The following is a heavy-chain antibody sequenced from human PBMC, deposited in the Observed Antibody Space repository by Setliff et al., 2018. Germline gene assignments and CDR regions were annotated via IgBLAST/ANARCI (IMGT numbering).Heavy chain of an antibody. CDR1: GATFSSYG. J-gene: IGHJ6*03. CDR3: VREGVDSRSSTDYRYYMDV. CDR2: TIPMFGTT. D-gene: IGHD3-22*01. Sequence: EASVKVSCKASGATFSSYGISWVRQAPGQGLEWMGGTIPMFGTTEYAQKFQGRLTIITDESTNTAFMQLSSLGSDDTAVYYCVREGVDSRSSTDYRYYMDVWGQGTTVTVSS. V-gene: IGHV1-69*05.